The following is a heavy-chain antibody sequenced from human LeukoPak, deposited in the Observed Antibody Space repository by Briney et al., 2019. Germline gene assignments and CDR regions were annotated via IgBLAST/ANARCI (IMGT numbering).Heavy chain of an antibody. CDR3: ARDDGYYGSGNFDY. D-gene: IGHD3-10*01. Sequence: SETLSLTCAVSGGSISSSNWWRWVRQPPGKGLEWIGEIYHSGSTNYNPSLKSRVTISVDKSKNQFSLKLSSVTAADTAVYYCARDDGYYGSGNFDYWGQGTLVTVSS. V-gene: IGHV4-4*02. CDR2: IYHSGST. CDR1: GGSISSSNW. J-gene: IGHJ4*02.